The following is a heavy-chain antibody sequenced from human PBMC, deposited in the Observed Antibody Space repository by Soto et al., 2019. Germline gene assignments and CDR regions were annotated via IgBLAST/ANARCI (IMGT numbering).Heavy chain of an antibody. V-gene: IGHV1-18*01. CDR1: GYTFTSSG. J-gene: IGHJ5*02. CDR3: ARGKGPTGVDP. D-gene: IGHD3-10*01. CDR2: ITAYNGNA. Sequence: ASVKVSCKASGYTFTSSGINWVRQAPGQGLEWMGWITAYNGNANFAQKFQGRVSMTTDTTTSTAYMELRSLRSDDTAVYYCARGKGPTGVDPGGRGTLVTVSS.